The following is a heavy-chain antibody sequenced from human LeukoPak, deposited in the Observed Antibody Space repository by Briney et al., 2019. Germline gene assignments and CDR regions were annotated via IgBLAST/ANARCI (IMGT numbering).Heavy chain of an antibody. CDR1: GFTFSSYA. CDR2: ISGSGGST. D-gene: IGHD3-22*01. CDR3: AKDLLDYYDSSGPDAFDI. J-gene: IGHJ3*02. Sequence: PPGGSLRLSCAASGFTFSSYAMSWVRQAPGKGLEWVSAISGSGGSTYYADSVKGRFTISRDNSKNTLYLQMNSLRAEDTAVYYCAKDLLDYYDSSGPDAFDIWGQGTMVTVSS. V-gene: IGHV3-23*01.